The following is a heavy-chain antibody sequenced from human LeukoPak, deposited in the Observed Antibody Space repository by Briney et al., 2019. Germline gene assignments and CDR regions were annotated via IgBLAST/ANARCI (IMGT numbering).Heavy chain of an antibody. D-gene: IGHD6-19*01. Sequence: GGSLRLSCAASGFTFSSYSMNWVRQAPGKGLEWVSSISSSSSYIYYADSVKGRFTISRDNAKNSLYLQMNSLRAEDTAVYYCARDRIAVAYFDYWGQGTLVTVSP. J-gene: IGHJ4*02. CDR1: GFTFSSYS. CDR3: ARDRIAVAYFDY. V-gene: IGHV3-21*01. CDR2: ISSSSSYI.